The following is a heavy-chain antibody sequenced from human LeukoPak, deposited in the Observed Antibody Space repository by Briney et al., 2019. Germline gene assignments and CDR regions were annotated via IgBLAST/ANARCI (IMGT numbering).Heavy chain of an antibody. D-gene: IGHD4-17*01. CDR3: SKGGPHTVTTYRWFDP. CDR2: INHSGST. V-gene: IGHV4-34*01. CDR1: GGSFIGYY. Sequence: SETLSLTCAVYGGSFIGYYWSWIRQPSGKGLEWIGEINHSGSTNYNPSLKSRVTISVDTSKNQFSLKLNSVTAADTAVYYCSKGGPHTVTTYRWFDPWSQGTLVTVSS. J-gene: IGHJ5*02.